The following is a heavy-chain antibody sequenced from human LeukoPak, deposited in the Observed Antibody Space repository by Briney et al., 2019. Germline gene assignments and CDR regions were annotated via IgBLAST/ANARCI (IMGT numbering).Heavy chain of an antibody. CDR2: ITWNSDRM. CDR1: GFTFDDYA. CDR3: ARGKSGSYGTKGY. J-gene: IGHJ4*02. D-gene: IGHD1-26*01. Sequence: GGSLRLSCAASGFTFDDYAMHWVRQAPGKGLEWVSGITWNSDRMGYADSVKGRFTISRDNAKNSLYLQMNSLRVEDTAVYYCARGKSGSYGTKGYWGQGTLVTVSS. V-gene: IGHV3-9*01.